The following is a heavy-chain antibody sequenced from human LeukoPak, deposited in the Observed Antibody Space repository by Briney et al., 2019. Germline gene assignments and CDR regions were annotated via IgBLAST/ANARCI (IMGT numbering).Heavy chain of an antibody. CDR1: GGSFSGYY. J-gene: IGHJ4*02. D-gene: IGHD1-14*01. Sequence: SETLSLTCAVYGGSFSGYYWSWIRQPPGKGLEWIGEINHSGSTNYNPSLKSRVTISVDTSKNQFSLKLSSVTAADTAVYYCARVLFLPGPFDYWGQGTLVTVSS. V-gene: IGHV4-34*01. CDR2: INHSGST. CDR3: ARVLFLPGPFDY.